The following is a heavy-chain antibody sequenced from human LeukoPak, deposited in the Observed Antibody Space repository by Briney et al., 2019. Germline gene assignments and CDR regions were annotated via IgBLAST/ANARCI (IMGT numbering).Heavy chain of an antibody. CDR1: GLTFSNYW. D-gene: IGHD2-15*01. J-gene: IGHJ3*02. CDR3: ASLTNSIVVVVAASAKGGNSRLAFDI. V-gene: IGHV3-74*01. Sequence: GGSLRLSCAASGLTFSNYWMHWVRQAPGKGLVWVSRINSDGSSTNYADSVKGRFTISRDNAKNSLYLQMNSLRAEDTAVYYCASLTNSIVVVVAASAKGGNSRLAFDIWGQGTMVTVSS. CDR2: INSDGSST.